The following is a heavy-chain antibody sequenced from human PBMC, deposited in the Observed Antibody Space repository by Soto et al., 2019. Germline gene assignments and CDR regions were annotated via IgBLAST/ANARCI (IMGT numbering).Heavy chain of an antibody. D-gene: IGHD2-21*02. CDR2: IYHSGSA. V-gene: IGHV4-4*02. J-gene: IGHJ3*02. CDR3: ARVPGVVVSADDAFDI. CDR1: GGSGSSSNW. Sequence: QVQLQESGPGLVKPSGTLSLTCAVSGGSGSSSNWWSWVRQSPGKGLEWMGEIYHSGSAHYNPSLKSRATTSLDKSKNQFSLRLTSVTAADTAVYYCARVPGVVVSADDAFDIWGPGTRVIVSS.